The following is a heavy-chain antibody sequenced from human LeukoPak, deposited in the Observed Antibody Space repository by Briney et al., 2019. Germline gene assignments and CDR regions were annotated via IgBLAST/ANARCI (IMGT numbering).Heavy chain of an antibody. CDR3: ASVRGYSSGWYASGFDP. J-gene: IGHJ5*02. Sequence: SETLSLTCTVSGGSISSSSYYWGWIRQPPGKGLEWIGSIYYSGSTYYNPSLKSRVTISVDTSKSQFSLKLSSVTAADTAVYYCASVRGYSSGWYASGFDPWGQGTLVTVSS. CDR2: IYYSGST. D-gene: IGHD6-19*01. CDR1: GGSISSSSYY. V-gene: IGHV4-39*07.